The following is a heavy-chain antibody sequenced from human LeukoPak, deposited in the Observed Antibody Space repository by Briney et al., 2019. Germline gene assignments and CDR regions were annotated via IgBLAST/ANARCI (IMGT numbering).Heavy chain of an antibody. CDR3: ARGLWFGEFFY. J-gene: IGHJ4*02. V-gene: IGHV1-46*01. D-gene: IGHD3-10*01. CDR2: INPSGGST. CDR1: GYTLTSFY. Sequence: ATVNVSCKASGYTLTSFYLHWVPDAPGQGLERMGIINPSGGSTSYAQKFQGRVTMTRDTSTSTVYMELSSLRSEDTAVYYCARGLWFGEFFYWGQGTLVTVSS.